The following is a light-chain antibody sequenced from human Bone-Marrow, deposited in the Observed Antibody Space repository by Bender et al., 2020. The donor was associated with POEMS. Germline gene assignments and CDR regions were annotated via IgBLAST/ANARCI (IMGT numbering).Light chain of an antibody. J-gene: IGLJ3*02. Sequence: QSVLTQPPSASGTPGQRVTISCSGGSIGRNPIHWYQQLPGTAPRLVIYAVDRRPSGVPNRFSASKSGSSASRAISGLQSEDAADYYCSTWDDRLNAWLFGGGTKLTVL. V-gene: IGLV1-44*01. CDR2: AVD. CDR1: SIGRNP. CDR3: STWDDRLNAWL.